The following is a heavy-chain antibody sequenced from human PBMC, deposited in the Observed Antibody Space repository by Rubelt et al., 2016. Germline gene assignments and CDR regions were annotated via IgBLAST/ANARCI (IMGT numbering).Heavy chain of an antibody. V-gene: IGHV3-43*01. CDR3: AKDLSKLLWFGDGFDY. Sequence: AASGFTFDDYTMHWVRQAPGKGLEWVSLISWDGGSTYYADSVKGRFTISRDNSKNSLYLQMNSLRTEDTALYYCAKDLSKLLWFGDGFDYWGQGTLVTVSS. CDR1: GFTFDDYT. D-gene: IGHD3-10*01. J-gene: IGHJ4*02. CDR2: ISWDGGST.